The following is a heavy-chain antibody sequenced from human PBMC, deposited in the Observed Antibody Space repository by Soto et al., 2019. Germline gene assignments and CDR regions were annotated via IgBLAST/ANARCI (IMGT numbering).Heavy chain of an antibody. J-gene: IGHJ4*02. CDR1: GFTFSSYS. D-gene: IGHD3-3*01. CDR2: ISSSSSYI. CDR3: AKDRYYDFWSGSPGY. Sequence: EVQLVESGGGLVKPGGSLRLSCAASGFTFSSYSMNWVRQAPGKGLEWVSSISSSSSYIYYADSVKGRFTISRDNAKNSLYLQMNSLRAEDTAVYYCAKDRYYDFWSGSPGYWGQGTLVTVSS. V-gene: IGHV3-21*01.